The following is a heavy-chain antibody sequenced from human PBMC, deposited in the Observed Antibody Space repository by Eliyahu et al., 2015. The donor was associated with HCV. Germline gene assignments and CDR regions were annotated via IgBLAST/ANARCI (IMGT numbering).Heavy chain of an antibody. J-gene: IGHJ4*02. D-gene: IGHD6-19*01. CDR1: GYSFTNYW. Sequence: EVQLVQSGAEVKKPGESLKISCKGSGYSFTNYWIGWVRQMPGKGLEWMGIIYPGDSDTRYSPSFQGQVSISADKSISTAYLQWSSLKASDTAMYYCARLVYSSGSRVDYWGQGTLVTVSS. CDR2: IYPGDSDT. V-gene: IGHV5-51*01. CDR3: ARLVYSSGSRVDY.